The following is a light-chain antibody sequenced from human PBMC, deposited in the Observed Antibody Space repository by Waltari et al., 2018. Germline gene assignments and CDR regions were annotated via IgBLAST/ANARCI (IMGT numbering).Light chain of an antibody. CDR1: SSDVGSYNL. CDR3: CSYAGSSTYV. CDR2: EVS. V-gene: IGLV2-23*02. Sequence: QSALTQPASVSGSPGQSITISCTGTSSDVGSYNLVSWYQQHPGKAPKLMIYEVSKRPSGVSNRFSGSKSGKTASLTVAGLQAEDEADYYCCSYAGSSTYVFGTGTKVTVL. J-gene: IGLJ1*01.